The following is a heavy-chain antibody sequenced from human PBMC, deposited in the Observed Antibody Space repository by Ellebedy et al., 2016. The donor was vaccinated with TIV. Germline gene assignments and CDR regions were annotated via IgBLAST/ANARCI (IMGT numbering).Heavy chain of an antibody. CDR1: GFTFGPYA. CDR2: ISYNSDRT. J-gene: IGHJ3*02. D-gene: IGHD1-14*01. CDR3: ANIWYGRSVDPFDI. Sequence: GESLKISXAASGFTFGPYAMSWVRQGQGKGLECVSSISYNSDRTYNADSVKGRFTISRDNSKNTLYLQMSSLRAEDTAVYYCANIWYGRSVDPFDIWGQGTMVTVSS. V-gene: IGHV3-23*01.